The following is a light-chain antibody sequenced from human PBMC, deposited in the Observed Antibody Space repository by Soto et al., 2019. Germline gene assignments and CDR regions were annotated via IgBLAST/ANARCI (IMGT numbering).Light chain of an antibody. Sequence: QSVLTQPPSVSGAPGQRVTISCTGSSSNIGAGYDVHWYQQLPGTAPKLLIYGNTNRPSGVPDRFSGSNSGTSASLAITGLQAEDEAEYYCQSYDDSLSGLVVFGGGTKLTVL. J-gene: IGLJ2*01. CDR3: QSYDDSLSGLVV. CDR1: SSNIGAGYD. CDR2: GNT. V-gene: IGLV1-40*01.